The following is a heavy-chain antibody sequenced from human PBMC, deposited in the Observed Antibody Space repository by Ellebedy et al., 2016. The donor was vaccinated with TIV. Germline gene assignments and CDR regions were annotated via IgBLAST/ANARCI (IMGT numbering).Heavy chain of an antibody. CDR3: ASAGGSGWYYNNYYFDY. D-gene: IGHD6-19*01. V-gene: IGHV3-13*01. Sequence: GESLKISXAASGFTFSRHDMHWVRQATGKGLEWVSAIGTAGDTYYPGSVKGRFTISRDNAKNSLYLQMNSLRAEDTAIYYCASAGGSGWYYNNYYFDYWGQGTLVTVSS. CDR2: IGTAGDT. J-gene: IGHJ4*02. CDR1: GFTFSRHD.